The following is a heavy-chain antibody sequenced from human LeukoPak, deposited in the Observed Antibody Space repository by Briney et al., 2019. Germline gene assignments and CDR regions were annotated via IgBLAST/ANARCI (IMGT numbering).Heavy chain of an antibody. CDR3: ARDSTAMTGLNMDV. D-gene: IGHD5-18*01. J-gene: IGHJ6*02. Sequence: ASVKVSCKASGYTFTIYGISWVRQAPGQGLEWMGWVNSDSGGTNYAQKFQGRVTMTRDTSITIAYMELSSLRSDDAAIYYCARDSTAMTGLNMDVWGQGTTVTVSS. CDR1: GYTFTIYG. CDR2: VNSDSGGT. V-gene: IGHV1-2*02.